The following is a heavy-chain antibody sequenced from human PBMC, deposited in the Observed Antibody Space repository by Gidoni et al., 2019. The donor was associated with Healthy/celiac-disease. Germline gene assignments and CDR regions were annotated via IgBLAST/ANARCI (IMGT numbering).Heavy chain of an antibody. Sequence: EVQLVESGGGLVKPGGSLRLSCAASGFTFSSYSMNWVRQAPGKGLEWVSSISSSSSYIYYADSVKGRFTISRDNAKNSLYLQMNSLRAEDTAVYYCAREGTRKWELSDYWGQGTLVTVSS. CDR3: AREGTRKWELSDY. V-gene: IGHV3-21*01. CDR1: GFTFSSYS. J-gene: IGHJ4*02. CDR2: ISSSSSYI. D-gene: IGHD1-26*01.